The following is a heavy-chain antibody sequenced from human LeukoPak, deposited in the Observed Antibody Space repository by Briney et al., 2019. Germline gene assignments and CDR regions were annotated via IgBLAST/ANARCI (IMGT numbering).Heavy chain of an antibody. Sequence: GGSLSLSCAASGFTFTGYWMHWVRQVPGKGLVWVSRVNPDGSSVTYGDSVKGRFTSSRDNAKNTLYLQMHSLRAEDMAVYYCARGGSYGDYWGQGILVTVSS. CDR3: ARGGSYGDY. D-gene: IGHD3-16*01. J-gene: IGHJ4*02. CDR2: VNPDGSSV. V-gene: IGHV3-74*01. CDR1: GFTFTGYW.